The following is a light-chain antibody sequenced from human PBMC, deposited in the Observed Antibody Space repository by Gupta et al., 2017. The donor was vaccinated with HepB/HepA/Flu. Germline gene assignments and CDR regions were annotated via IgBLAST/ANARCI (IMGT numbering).Light chain of an antibody. J-gene: IGKJ3*01. V-gene: IGKV3-11*01. CDR2: DAS. CDR3: QKRRRFFT. Sequence: IVFTQSPATLPVSPGERATRSGRASQSVSSYLAWYQQKPGQAPRLLSDDASNRATGIPARCSGSGSGTDFTLTISSLEPEDFAVYYCQKRRRFFTFGPGTKVDIK. CDR1: QSVSSY.